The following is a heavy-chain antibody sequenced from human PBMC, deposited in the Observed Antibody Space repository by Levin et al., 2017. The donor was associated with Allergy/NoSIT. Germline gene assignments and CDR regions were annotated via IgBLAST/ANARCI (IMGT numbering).Heavy chain of an antibody. Sequence: ASVKVSCKASGYTFTAYYMNWVRQAPGQGLEWMGWINPNTCGTKYAQNFQGRVTMTRDTSINTAYMELTWLTSDDTAVYYCAREFTAPDDYWGQGTLVTVSS. CDR1: GYTFTAYY. CDR2: INPNTCGT. CDR3: AREFTAPDDY. J-gene: IGHJ4*02. V-gene: IGHV1-2*02.